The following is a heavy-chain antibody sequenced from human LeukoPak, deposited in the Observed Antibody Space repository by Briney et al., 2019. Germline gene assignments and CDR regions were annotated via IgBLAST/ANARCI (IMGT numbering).Heavy chain of an antibody. Sequence: SETLSLTCTVSGGSISSYYWSWIRQPAGKGLEWIGRIYTSGSTNYNPSLKSRVTMSVDTSKNQFSLKLSSVTAADTAVYYCARGGSNYQYYYYYYMDVWGKGTTVTVSS. CDR3: ARGGSNYQYYYYYYMDV. V-gene: IGHV4-4*07. J-gene: IGHJ6*03. D-gene: IGHD4-11*01. CDR2: IYTSGST. CDR1: GGSISSYY.